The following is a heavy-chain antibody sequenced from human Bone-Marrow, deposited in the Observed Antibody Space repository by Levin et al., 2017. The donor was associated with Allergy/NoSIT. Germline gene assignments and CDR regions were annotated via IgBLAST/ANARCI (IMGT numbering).Heavy chain of an antibody. CDR1: GASISSSYF. V-gene: IGHV4-39*01. CDR2: MYYSGST. D-gene: IGHD5-12*01. Sequence: PGGSLRLSCSVSGASISSSYFWGWIRQPPGRGLEWVGSMYYSGSTYYNPSLKRRLTISVDTSKSQFSLRLSSVTAAAPAVYYCARHAPNLVPTILGEFDYWGQGVLVTVSS. J-gene: IGHJ4*02. CDR3: ARHAPNLVPTILGEFDY.